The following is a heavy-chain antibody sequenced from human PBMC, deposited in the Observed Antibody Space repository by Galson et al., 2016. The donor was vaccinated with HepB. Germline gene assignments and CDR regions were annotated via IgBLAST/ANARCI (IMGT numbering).Heavy chain of an antibody. V-gene: IGHV3-7*01. CDR1: GFTFTNYW. D-gene: IGHD5-18*01. J-gene: IGHJ4*01. Sequence: SLRLSCAASGFTFTNYWMSWVRQAPGKGLEWVANIKKDGSEQDYVDYVKGRFTISRDNARNSLYLQMNSLRADDTAVYYCHGYGYWGHGTLVTVSS. CDR2: IKKDGSEQ. CDR3: HGYGY.